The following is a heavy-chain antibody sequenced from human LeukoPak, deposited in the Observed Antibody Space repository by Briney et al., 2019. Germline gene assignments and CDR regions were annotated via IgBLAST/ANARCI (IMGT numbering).Heavy chain of an antibody. D-gene: IGHD3-10*01. J-gene: IGHJ4*02. CDR1: GFIFSSYW. CDR3: ARDRFGDFDY. V-gene: IGHV3-7*01. Sequence: GGSLRLSCAASGFIFSSYWMSWVRQAPGKGLEGVANIKQDGSGKYYVDSVKGRFTISRDNAKNSLYLQMNSLRAEDTAVYYCARDRFGDFDYWGQGTLVTVSS. CDR2: IKQDGSGK.